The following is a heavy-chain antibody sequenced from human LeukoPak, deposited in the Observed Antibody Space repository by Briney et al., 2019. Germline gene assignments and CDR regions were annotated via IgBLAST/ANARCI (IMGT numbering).Heavy chain of an antibody. V-gene: IGHV7-4-1*02. CDR1: GYTFTSYA. D-gene: IGHD3-22*01. CDR2: INTNTGNP. Sequence: GASVKVSCKASGYTFTSYAMNWVRQAPGQGLEWMGWINTNTGNPTYAQGFTGRFVFSLDTSVSTAYLQISSLKAEDTAVYYCARLTPQYDSSGYLFDYWGQGTLVTVSS. J-gene: IGHJ4*02. CDR3: ARLTPQYDSSGYLFDY.